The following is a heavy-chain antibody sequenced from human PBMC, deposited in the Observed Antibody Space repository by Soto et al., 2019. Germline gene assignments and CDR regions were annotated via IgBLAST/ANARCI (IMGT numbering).Heavy chain of an antibody. CDR2: ISAYNGNT. D-gene: IGHD6-19*01. V-gene: IGHV1-18*01. CDR3: ARDEAVAGNSLWFDP. J-gene: IGHJ5*02. CDR1: GYTFTSYG. Sequence: ASVKVSCKASGYTFTSYGISWVRQAPGQGLEWMGWISAYNGNTNYAQKLQGRVTMTTDTSTSTAYMELRSLRSDDTAVYYCARDEAVAGNSLWFDPWGQGTLVTVCS.